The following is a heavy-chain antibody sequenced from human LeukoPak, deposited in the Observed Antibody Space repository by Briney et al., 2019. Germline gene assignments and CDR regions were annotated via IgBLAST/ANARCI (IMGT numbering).Heavy chain of an antibody. J-gene: IGHJ4*02. CDR1: GGSISSSSYY. Sequence: SETLSLTCTVSGGSISSSSYYWSWIRQPPGKGLEWIGYIYYSGSTNYNPSLKSRVTISVDTSKNQFSLKLSSVTAADTAVYYCARVRSGSYRFDYWGQGTLVTVSS. CDR2: IYYSGST. CDR3: ARVRSGSYRFDY. V-gene: IGHV4-61*01. D-gene: IGHD1-26*01.